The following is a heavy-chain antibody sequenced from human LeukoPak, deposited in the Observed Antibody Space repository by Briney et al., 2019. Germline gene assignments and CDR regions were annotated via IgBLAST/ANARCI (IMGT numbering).Heavy chain of an antibody. CDR3: ARWTHGSGAGFFIH. CDR1: GDAFSNYA. Sequence: SVKVSCKASGDAFSNYAMNWVRQAPGQGLEWMGGIIPLLGTPSYAQKFQGRVTITADESTTTAYMELSSLRSEDTAVYYCARWTHGSGAGFFIHWGQGTLVTVSS. CDR2: IIPLLGTP. J-gene: IGHJ1*01. V-gene: IGHV1-69*01. D-gene: IGHD3-10*01.